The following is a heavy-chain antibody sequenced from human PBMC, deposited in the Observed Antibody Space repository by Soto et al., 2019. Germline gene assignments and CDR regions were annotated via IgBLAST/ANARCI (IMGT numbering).Heavy chain of an antibody. CDR2: TYYRSKWYN. CDR1: GDSVSSNSAA. CDR3: AREDSSNTEPFDP. D-gene: IGHD6-13*01. J-gene: IGHJ5*02. Sequence: SQTLSLTCAISGDSVSSNSAACNWIRPSPSRGLEWLGRTYYRSKWYNDYAVSVKSRITINPDTSKNQFSLQLNSVTPEDTAVYYCAREDSSNTEPFDPWGQGTLVTVSS. V-gene: IGHV6-1*01.